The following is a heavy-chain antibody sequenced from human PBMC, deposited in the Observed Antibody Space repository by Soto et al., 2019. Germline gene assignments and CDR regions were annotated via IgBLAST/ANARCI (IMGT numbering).Heavy chain of an antibody. CDR2: INDSGST. Sequence: PSETLSRTCAVYGGSFSVYYWSWIRQPPGKGLEWIGEINDSGSTNYIPSLKRRVTISVDTSKKQFSLKLNSVTAADTAVYYCARLRNPRIPVFGATGPHYYHYGMDVWGQRTTVTVSS. CDR1: GGSFSVYY. CDR3: ARLRNPRIPVFGATGPHYYHYGMDV. D-gene: IGHD3-3*01. V-gene: IGHV4-34*01. J-gene: IGHJ6*02.